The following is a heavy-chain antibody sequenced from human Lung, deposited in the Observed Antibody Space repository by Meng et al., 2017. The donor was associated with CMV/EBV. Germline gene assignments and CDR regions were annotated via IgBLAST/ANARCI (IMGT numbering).Heavy chain of an antibody. CDR2: MNPHTGET. J-gene: IGHJ5*02. CDR1: GYRFSTYD. D-gene: IGHD2-2*01. CDR3: ARGLGKGCSSIDCSVGKSDWFDP. Sequence: ASVXVSXKAFGYRFSTYDINWVRQAPGQGLEWVGWMNPHTGETGYPQKFQGRVTITRDTSINTAYMELRSLRSDDTGVYYCARGLGKGCSSIDCSVGKSDWFDPWXQGTLVTVSS. V-gene: IGHV1-8*01.